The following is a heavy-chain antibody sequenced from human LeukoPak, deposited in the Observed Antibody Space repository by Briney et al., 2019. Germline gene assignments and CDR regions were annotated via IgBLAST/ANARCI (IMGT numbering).Heavy chain of an antibody. CDR3: ARDVWGVGAFDI. CDR1: GFTFSDHY. Sequence: GGSLRLSCAASGFTFSDHYMDWVRQAPGKGLEWVGRTRNKANSYTTEYAASVKGRFTISRDDSKNSLYLQMNSLKTEDTAVYYCARDVWGVGAFDIWGQGTMVTVSS. V-gene: IGHV3-72*01. CDR2: TRNKANSYTT. D-gene: IGHD3-10*01. J-gene: IGHJ3*02.